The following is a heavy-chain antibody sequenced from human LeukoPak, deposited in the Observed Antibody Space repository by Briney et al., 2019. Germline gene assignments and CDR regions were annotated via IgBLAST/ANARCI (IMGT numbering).Heavy chain of an antibody. J-gene: IGHJ3*02. V-gene: IGHV3-7*04. CDR3: ARVGIDSSGYFRSMRQDAFDI. Sequence: GGSLRLSCAASGFTFTYYWMTWVRQAPGKGLEWVANIKEDGSEKYYVDSVKGRFTISRDNAKKSLYLQMNSLRADDTAVYYCARVGIDSSGYFRSMRQDAFDIWGQGTMATVSS. CDR1: GFTFTYYW. CDR2: IKEDGSEK. D-gene: IGHD3-22*01.